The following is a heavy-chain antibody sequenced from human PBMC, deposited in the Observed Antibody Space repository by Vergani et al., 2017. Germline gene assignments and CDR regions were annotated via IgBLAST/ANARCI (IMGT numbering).Heavy chain of an antibody. CDR3: ARDYQYYYDSSGYSTQYAYDY. D-gene: IGHD3-22*01. CDR1: GFTLSNFG. Sequence: EVQLVESGGGLVKPGGSLRLSCAASGFTLSNFGMNWVRQAPGKGLEWIAFISRSGSPVYYADSVQGRFTISRDTADNTLHLQMNSLRVDDTAVYYCARDYQYYYDSSGYSTQYAYDYWGQGILVSVSS. J-gene: IGHJ4*02. CDR2: ISRSGSPV. V-gene: IGHV3-48*01.